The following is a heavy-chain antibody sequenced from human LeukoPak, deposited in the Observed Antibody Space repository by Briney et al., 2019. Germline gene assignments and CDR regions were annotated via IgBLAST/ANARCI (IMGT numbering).Heavy chain of an antibody. Sequence: SETLSLTCTVSGGSISSYYWGWIRQPPGKGLEWIGSIYHSGSTFYNPSLKSRVTISVDTSKNQFSLKLSSVTAADTAVYYCASLCSGGSCYSGYWGQGTLVTVSS. CDR2: IYHSGST. J-gene: IGHJ4*02. D-gene: IGHD2-15*01. V-gene: IGHV4-38-2*02. CDR1: GGSISSYY. CDR3: ASLCSGGSCYSGY.